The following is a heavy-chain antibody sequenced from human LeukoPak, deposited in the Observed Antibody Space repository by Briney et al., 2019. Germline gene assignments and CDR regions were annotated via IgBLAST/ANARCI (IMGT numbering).Heavy chain of an antibody. CDR3: ARLFDSGSYDYYYGMDV. J-gene: IGHJ6*02. D-gene: IGHD1-26*01. V-gene: IGHV4-59*08. CDR2: IYYSGST. Sequence: SETLSLPCAVYGGSFSGYYWSWIRQPPGKGLEWIGYIYYSGSTNYNPSLKSRVTISVDTSKNQFSLKLSSVTAADTAVYYCARLFDSGSYDYYYGMDVWGQGTTVTVSS. CDR1: GGSFSGYY.